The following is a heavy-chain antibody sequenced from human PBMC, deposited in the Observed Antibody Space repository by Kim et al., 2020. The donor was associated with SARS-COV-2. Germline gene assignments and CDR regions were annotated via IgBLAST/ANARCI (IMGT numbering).Heavy chain of an antibody. D-gene: IGHD3-3*01. CDR1: GFTFSDYY. V-gene: IGHV3-11*06. J-gene: IGHJ4*02. Sequence: GGSLRLSCAASGFTFSDYYMSWIRQAPGKGLEWVSYISSSSSYTNYADSVKGRFTISRDNAKNSLYLQMNSLRAEDTAVYYCARGFFGVVTYFDYWGQGTLVTVSS. CDR3: ARGFFGVVTYFDY. CDR2: ISSSSSYT.